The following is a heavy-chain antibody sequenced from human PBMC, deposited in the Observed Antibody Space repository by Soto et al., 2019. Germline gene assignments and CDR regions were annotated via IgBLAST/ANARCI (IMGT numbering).Heavy chain of an antibody. CDR2: IYHSGST. J-gene: IGHJ4*02. CDR1: GYSISSGYY. Sequence: PSETLSLTCAVSGYSISSGYYWGWIRQPPGKGLEWIGSIYHSGSTYYNPSLKSRVTISVDTSKNQFSLKLSSVTAADTAVYYCARPNVGFNAATSFDYWGQGTLVTVSS. D-gene: IGHD6-25*01. V-gene: IGHV4-38-2*01. CDR3: ARPNVGFNAATSFDY.